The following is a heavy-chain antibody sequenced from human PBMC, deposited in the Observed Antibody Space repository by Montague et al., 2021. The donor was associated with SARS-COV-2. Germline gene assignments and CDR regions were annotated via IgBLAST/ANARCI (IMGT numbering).Heavy chain of an antibody. CDR2: IWYDGSNK. CDR1: GFTFSSYG. V-gene: IGHV3-33*01. Sequence: SLRPSCAASGFTFSSYGMHWVRQAPGKGLEWVAVIWYDGSNKYYADSVKGRFTISRDNSKNTLYLQMNSLRAEDTAAYYCAREYDILTGYYFDYWGQGTLVTVSS. CDR3: AREYDILTGYYFDY. D-gene: IGHD3-9*01. J-gene: IGHJ4*02.